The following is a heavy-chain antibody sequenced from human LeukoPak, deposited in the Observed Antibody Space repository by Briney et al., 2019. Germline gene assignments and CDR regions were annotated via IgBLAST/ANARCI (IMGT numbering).Heavy chain of an antibody. D-gene: IGHD4-17*01. CDR2: IYYSGST. V-gene: IGHV4-30-4*07. CDR1: GGSISSGGYS. Sequence: SETLSLTCAVSGGSISSGGYSWSWIRQPPGKGLEWIGYIYYSGSTYYNPSLKSRVTISVDTSKNQFSLKLSSVTAADTAVYYCARGSDYGDYTDAFDIWGQGTMVTVSS. CDR3: ARGSDYGDYTDAFDI. J-gene: IGHJ3*02.